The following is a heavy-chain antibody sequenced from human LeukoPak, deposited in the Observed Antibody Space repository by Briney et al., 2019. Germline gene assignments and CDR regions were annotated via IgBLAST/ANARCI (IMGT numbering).Heavy chain of an antibody. V-gene: IGHV3-74*01. J-gene: IGHJ4*02. CDR2: INTNGSST. CDR3: ARGYSGNYPTDY. CDR1: GFTFSNYW. D-gene: IGHD1-26*01. Sequence: GGSLRLSCEVSGFTFSNYWMHWVRQAPGKGLVWVSRINTNGSSTTYADSVKGRFTISRDNAKNTLNLQMNSLRTEDTAVYYCARGYSGNYPTDYWGQGTLVTVSS.